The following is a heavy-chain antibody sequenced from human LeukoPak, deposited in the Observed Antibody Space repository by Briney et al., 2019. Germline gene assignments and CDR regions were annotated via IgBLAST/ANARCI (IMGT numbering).Heavy chain of an antibody. D-gene: IGHD2-2*01. Sequence: QTGGSLRLSCAASGFTFSSYAMSWVRQAPGKGLEWVSAISGSGGSTYYADSVKGRFTISRDNPKNTLFLQMNSLSVDDTAVYYCVRDPPPDCTPTSCDSYYGMDVWGQGTTVTVSS. J-gene: IGHJ6*02. CDR3: VRDPPPDCTPTSCDSYYGMDV. V-gene: IGHV3-23*01. CDR2: ISGSGGST. CDR1: GFTFSSYA.